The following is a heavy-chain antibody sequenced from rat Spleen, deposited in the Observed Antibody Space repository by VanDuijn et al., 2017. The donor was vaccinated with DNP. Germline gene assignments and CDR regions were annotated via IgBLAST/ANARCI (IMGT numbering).Heavy chain of an antibody. J-gene: IGHJ2*01. CDR3: TRVKGGEYFDY. V-gene: IGHV5-31*01. D-gene: IGHD3-7*01. Sequence: EVQRVESGGGLVQPGRSLKLSCVASGFTFNNYWITWIRQAPGQALEWAAFLTNTGCSTYYQDCVKGRLTISRDNAKSTLYLQMNRLRSEDKSLYYSTRVKGGEYFDYWGQGVMVTISS. CDR2: LTNTGCST. CDR1: GFTFNNYW.